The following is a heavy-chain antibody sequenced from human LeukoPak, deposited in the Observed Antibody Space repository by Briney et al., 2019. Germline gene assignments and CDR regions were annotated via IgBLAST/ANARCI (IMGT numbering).Heavy chain of an antibody. CDR1: GDSISSGSFY. Sequence: PSETLSLTCTVSGDSISSGSFYWSWTRQPAGKGLEWIGRIYTSGSTNYNPSLKSRVTISVDTSKNQFSLKLSSVTAADTAVYYCASELPDRYGSGNGNWFDPWGQGTLVTVSS. CDR2: IYTSGST. J-gene: IGHJ5*02. V-gene: IGHV4-61*02. D-gene: IGHD3-10*01. CDR3: ASELPDRYGSGNGNWFDP.